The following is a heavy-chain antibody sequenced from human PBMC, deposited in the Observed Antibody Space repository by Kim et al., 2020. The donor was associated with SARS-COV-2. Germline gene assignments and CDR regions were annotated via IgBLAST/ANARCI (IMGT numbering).Heavy chain of an antibody. V-gene: IGHV3-7*01. D-gene: IGHD5-12*01. Sequence: GGSLRLSCAASGFTFSSYWMSWVRQAPGKGLEWVANIKQDGSEKYYVDSVKGRFTISRDNAKNSLYLQMNSLRAEDTAVYYCARDYARRDGYNLSGYWGQGTLVTVSS. CDR3: ARDYARRDGYNLSGY. CDR2: IKQDGSEK. CDR1: GFTFSSYW. J-gene: IGHJ4*02.